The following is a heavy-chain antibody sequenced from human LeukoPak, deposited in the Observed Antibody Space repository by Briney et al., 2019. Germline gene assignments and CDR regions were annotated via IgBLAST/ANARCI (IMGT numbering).Heavy chain of an antibody. Sequence: SVKVSCKASGGTFSSYAISWVRQAPGQGLEWMGGIIPIFGTANYAQKFQGRVTITADKSTSTAYMELSSLRSEDTAVYYCARDDRYCSGGSCPFDYWGQGTLVTVSS. CDR1: GGTFSSYA. D-gene: IGHD2-15*01. CDR3: ARDDRYCSGGSCPFDY. V-gene: IGHV1-69*06. CDR2: IIPIFGTA. J-gene: IGHJ4*02.